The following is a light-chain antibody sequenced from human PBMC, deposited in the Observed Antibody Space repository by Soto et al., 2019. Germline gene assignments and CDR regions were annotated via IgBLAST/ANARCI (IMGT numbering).Light chain of an antibody. CDR2: DAS. CDR1: QTVRNNY. J-gene: IGKJ4*01. CDR3: QQFTSYPLT. V-gene: IGKV3-20*01. Sequence: EFVLTQSPGALSLSPGERATLCCRASQTVRNNYLAWYQQKPGQAPRLLIYDASSRATGIPDRFSGGGSGTDFTLTISRLEPEDFAVYYCQQFTSYPLTFAGGTKVDIK.